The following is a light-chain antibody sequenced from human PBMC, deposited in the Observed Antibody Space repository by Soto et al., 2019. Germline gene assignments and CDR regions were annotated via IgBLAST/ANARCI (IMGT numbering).Light chain of an antibody. V-gene: IGKV1-5*01. J-gene: IGKJ1*01. Sequence: DIQMTQSPSTLSASVGDRVNITCLASQSIATYLTWYQQKPGKAPKLLIYDASSLKSGVPSRFSGSGSGTEFTLTISSLQPDDFATYYCQHYNSYSEAFGQGTKVDIK. CDR2: DAS. CDR3: QHYNSYSEA. CDR1: QSIATY.